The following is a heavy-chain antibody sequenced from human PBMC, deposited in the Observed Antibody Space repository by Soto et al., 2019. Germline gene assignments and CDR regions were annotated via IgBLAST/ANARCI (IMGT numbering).Heavy chain of an antibody. CDR1: GYSFTDYH. CDR2: INPKSGGT. V-gene: IGHV1-2*04. J-gene: IGHJ6*02. Sequence: GASVKVSCKASGYSFTDYHIHWVRQAPGQGLEWLGRINPKSGGTSTAQKFQGWVTMTVDRSISTVYMELTRLRSDDTAVYFCARGHSTDCSNGVCSFFYNHEMDVWGQGTTVTVSS. CDR3: ARGHSTDCSNGVCSFFYNHEMDV. D-gene: IGHD2-8*01.